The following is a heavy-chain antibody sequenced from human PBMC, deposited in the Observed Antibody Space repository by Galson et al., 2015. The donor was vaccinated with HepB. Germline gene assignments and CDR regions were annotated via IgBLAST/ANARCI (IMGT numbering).Heavy chain of an antibody. V-gene: IGHV1-2*06. J-gene: IGHJ4*02. CDR2: INPNSGGT. D-gene: IGHD2-21*01. Sequence: SVKVSCKASGYTFTAYYMHWVRQAPGQGLEWMGQINPNSGGTNYALKFQGRVTMTRDTSISTAYLELSRLRSDDTAVYYCARDAYYRTSEGGGGLSDSWGQGTLVTVSS. CDR3: ARDAYYRTSEGGGGLSDS. CDR1: GYTFTAYY.